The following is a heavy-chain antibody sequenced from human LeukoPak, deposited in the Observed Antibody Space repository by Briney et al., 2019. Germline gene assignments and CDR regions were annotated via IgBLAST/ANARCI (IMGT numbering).Heavy chain of an antibody. CDR1: GYTFTGYY. Sequence: ASVKVSCKASGYTFTGYYMHWVRQAPGQGLEWMGWINPNSGGTNYAQKFQGRVTMTRDTSISTAYMELSRLRSDDTAVYYCAREEEQQPDTNWFDPWGQGTLVTVSS. D-gene: IGHD6-13*01. V-gene: IGHV1-2*02. CDR3: AREEEQQPDTNWFDP. CDR2: INPNSGGT. J-gene: IGHJ5*02.